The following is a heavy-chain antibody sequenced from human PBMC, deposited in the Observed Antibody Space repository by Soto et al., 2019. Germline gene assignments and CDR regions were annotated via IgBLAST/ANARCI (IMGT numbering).Heavy chain of an antibody. CDR1: GFTFCSYG. J-gene: IGHJ6*03. Sequence: GGSLRLSCAASGFTFCSYGMHWVRQAPGKGLEWVAVIWYDGSNKYYADSVKGRFTISRDNSKNTLYLQMNSLRAEDTAVYYCARGGTMVRGVFQVRGYYYYMDVWGKGTTVTVSS. CDR3: ARGGTMVRGVFQVRGYYYYMDV. CDR2: IWYDGSNK. V-gene: IGHV3-33*01. D-gene: IGHD3-10*01.